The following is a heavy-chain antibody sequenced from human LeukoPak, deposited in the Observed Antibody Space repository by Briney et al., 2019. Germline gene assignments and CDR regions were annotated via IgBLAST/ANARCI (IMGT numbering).Heavy chain of an antibody. D-gene: IGHD4-17*01. CDR3: ARGIGSTTVTTLEYYFDY. CDR1: GYTFTNYD. J-gene: IGHJ4*02. V-gene: IGHV1-8*01. CDR2: MNPNSGIT. Sequence: ASVKVSCKASGYTFTNYDINWVRQATGQGLEWMGWMNPNSGITGYAQKFQGRVSMTRNTSISTAYMELSSLRSEDTAVYYCARGIGSTTVTTLEYYFDYWGQGTLVTVSS.